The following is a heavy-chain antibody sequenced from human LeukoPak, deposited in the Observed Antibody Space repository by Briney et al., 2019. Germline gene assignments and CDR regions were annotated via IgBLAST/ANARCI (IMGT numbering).Heavy chain of an antibody. J-gene: IGHJ4*02. Sequence: SETLSLTCTVSGGSISSGSYYWSWIRQPAGKGLEWIGRIYTSGSTNYNPSLKSRVTISVDTSKNQFPLKLSSVTAADTAVYYCARGKRGGWYFDYWGQGTLVTVSS. CDR1: GGSISSGSYY. D-gene: IGHD6-19*01. CDR2: IYTSGST. V-gene: IGHV4-61*02. CDR3: ARGKRGGWYFDY.